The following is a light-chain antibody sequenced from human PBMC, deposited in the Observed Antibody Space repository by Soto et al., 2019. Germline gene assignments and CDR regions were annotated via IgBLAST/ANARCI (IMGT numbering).Light chain of an antibody. CDR3: QQTYSTLIT. J-gene: IGKJ5*01. Sequence: DIQMTQSPSSLSASLGDRDTITCRASQSITIYLNWYQQKPGKAPNPLFYGASILQSGVPSRFSGNRSWTDFTLTISTLQPEDFATYYCQQTYSTLITFGQGTRLEI. CDR2: GAS. CDR1: QSITIY. V-gene: IGKV1-39*01.